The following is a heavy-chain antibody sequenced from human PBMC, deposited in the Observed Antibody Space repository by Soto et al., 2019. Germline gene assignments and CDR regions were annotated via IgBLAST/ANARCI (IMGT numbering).Heavy chain of an antibody. CDR3: ARLSSYCSSPSCYSAPVYGMDF. D-gene: IGHD2-2*02. CDR1: GYSFTSYW. CDR2: IYPGDSDT. J-gene: IGHJ6*02. Sequence: PGEALKISCKGSGYSFTSYWIGWVRQMPGKGLEWMGIIYPGDSDTRYSPSFQGQVTISADKSISTAYLQWSSLKASDTAMYYCARLSSYCSSPSCYSAPVYGMDFWGQGTTVTVSS. V-gene: IGHV5-51*01.